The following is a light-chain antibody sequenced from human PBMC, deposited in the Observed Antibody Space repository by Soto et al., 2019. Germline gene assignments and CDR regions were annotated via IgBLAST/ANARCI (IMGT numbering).Light chain of an antibody. Sequence: PGARATLSCRASPSVNSYLAWYQQKPGQAPRLLIYDASNRATGIPARFSGSGSGTDFTLTISSLEPEDFAVYYCQQRSNWPPLTFGGGTKVEIK. CDR3: QQRSNWPPLT. CDR2: DAS. V-gene: IGKV3-11*01. CDR1: PSVNSY. J-gene: IGKJ4*01.